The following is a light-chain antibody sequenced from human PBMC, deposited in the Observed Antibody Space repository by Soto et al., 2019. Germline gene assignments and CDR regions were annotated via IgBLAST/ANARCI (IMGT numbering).Light chain of an antibody. J-gene: IGKJ1*01. CDR1: QSISSW. CDR3: QQYNSYWT. V-gene: IGKV1-5*03. Sequence: IELTQSPSTLSASVGDRVTITCRASQSISSWLAWYQQKPGKAPKLLIYKAYSLESGVPSRFSGSGSGTEFTLTISRLQPDDFATYYCQQYNSYWTSGQGTKG. CDR2: KAY.